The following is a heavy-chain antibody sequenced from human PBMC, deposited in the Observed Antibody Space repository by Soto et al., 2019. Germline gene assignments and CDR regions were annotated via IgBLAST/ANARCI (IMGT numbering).Heavy chain of an antibody. V-gene: IGHV3-23*01. CDR2: ISGSGGST. CDR1: GFTFSSYA. CDR3: ARKGSDFWSGYYKNYYYYYYMDV. J-gene: IGHJ6*03. D-gene: IGHD3-3*01. Sequence: LRLSCAASGFTFSSYAMSWVRQAPGKGLEWVSAISGSGGSTYYADSVKGRFTISRDNSKNTLYLQMNSLRAEDTAVYYCARKGSDFWSGYYKNYYYYYYMDVWGKGTTVTVS.